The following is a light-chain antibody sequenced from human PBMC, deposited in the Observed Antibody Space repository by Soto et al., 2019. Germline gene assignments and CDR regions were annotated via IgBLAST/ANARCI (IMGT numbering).Light chain of an antibody. CDR1: QSVSSN. Sequence: IVMPQSPATLSVSPGERATLSCRASQSVSSNLAWYQQKPGQAPRLLIYDASNRATGIPARFSGSGSGTDFTLTISSLEPEDFAVYYCQQRSNWRTWTFGQGTKVDIK. J-gene: IGKJ1*01. V-gene: IGKV3-11*01. CDR3: QQRSNWRTWT. CDR2: DAS.